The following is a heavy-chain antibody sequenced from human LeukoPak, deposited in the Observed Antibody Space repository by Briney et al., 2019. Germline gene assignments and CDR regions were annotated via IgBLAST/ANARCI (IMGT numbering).Heavy chain of an antibody. J-gene: IGHJ4*02. CDR1: GGSISSSSYY. D-gene: IGHD2-21*01. V-gene: IGHV4-39*01. CDR2: IYYSGST. Sequence: SETLSLTCTVCGGSISSSSYYWGWIRQPPGKGLEWIGSIYYSGSTYYNPSLKSRVTISVDTSKNQFSLKLSSVTAADTAVYYCARLGGGASDYWGQGTLVTVSS. CDR3: ARLGGGASDY.